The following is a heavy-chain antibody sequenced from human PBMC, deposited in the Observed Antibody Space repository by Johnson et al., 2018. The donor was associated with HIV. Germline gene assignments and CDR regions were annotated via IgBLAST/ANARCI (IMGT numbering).Heavy chain of an antibody. CDR3: ANILSSLEWFPDDAFDI. CDR2: IKSKTDGGTT. Sequence: VQLVESGGGLVQPGGSLRLSCAASGFTFSDYYMSWVRQAPGKGLEWVGRIKSKTDGGTTDYAAPVKGRFTISRDDSKNTLYLQMNSLKTEDTAVYYCANILSSLEWFPDDAFDIWGQGTMVTVSS. CDR1: GFTFSDYY. J-gene: IGHJ3*02. V-gene: IGHV3-15*01. D-gene: IGHD3-3*01.